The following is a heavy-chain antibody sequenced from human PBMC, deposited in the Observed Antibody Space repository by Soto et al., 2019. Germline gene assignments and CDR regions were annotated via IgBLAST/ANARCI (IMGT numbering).Heavy chain of an antibody. Sequence: EAQLLESGGGLVQPGGSLRLSCAASGFTFSSYAMSWVRQAPGKGLEWVSAISGSGGSTYYADSVKGRFTISRDNSKNTLYLQMNSLRAEDTAVYYCAKGGSPYQLPQNWFDPWGQGTLVTVSS. CDR1: GFTFSSYA. CDR3: AKGGSPYQLPQNWFDP. CDR2: ISGSGGST. J-gene: IGHJ5*02. D-gene: IGHD2-2*01. V-gene: IGHV3-23*01.